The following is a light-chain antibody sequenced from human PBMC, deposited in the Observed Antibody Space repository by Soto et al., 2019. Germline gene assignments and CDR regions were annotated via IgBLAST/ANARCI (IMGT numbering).Light chain of an antibody. V-gene: IGLV2-14*01. CDR3: SSSTIFNTSV. Sequence: SVLAQPASVSGSPGQSITISCTGTGSDVGGYTYVSWYQQHPGKAPKLMIYDVSYRPSGVSNRFSGSKSGNTASLTISGLQAEDEADYYRSSSTIFNTSVFGTATKVTVL. CDR1: GSDVGGYTY. CDR2: DVS. J-gene: IGLJ1*01.